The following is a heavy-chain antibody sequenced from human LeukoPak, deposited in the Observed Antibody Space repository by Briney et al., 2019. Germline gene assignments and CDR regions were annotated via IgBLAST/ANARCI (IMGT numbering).Heavy chain of an antibody. J-gene: IGHJ5*02. CDR2: IIPIFGTA. V-gene: IGHV1-69*05. CDR3: ARDYYDSSGYSP. D-gene: IGHD3-22*01. CDR1: GGTFSSYA. Sequence: SVKGSCKASGGTFSSYAISWVRQAPGQGLEWMGRIIPIFGTANYAQKFQGRVTITTDESTSTAYMELSSLRSEDTAVYYCARDYYDSSGYSPWGQGTLVTVSS.